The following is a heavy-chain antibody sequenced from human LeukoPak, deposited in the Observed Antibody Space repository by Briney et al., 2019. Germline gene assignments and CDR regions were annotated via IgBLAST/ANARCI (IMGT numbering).Heavy chain of an antibody. CDR1: GGSISGYF. V-gene: IGHV4-59*12. J-gene: IGHJ4*02. CDR2: IYYTGST. CDR3: ARDLGYCSGGSCYPRRYFDY. D-gene: IGHD2-15*01. Sequence: KPSETLSLTCTVSGGSISGYFWSWIRQPPGKGLEWIGYIYYTGSTNYNPSLKSRVTISVDTSKNQFSLKLSSVTAADTAVYYCARDLGYCSGGSCYPRRYFDYWGQGTLVTVSS.